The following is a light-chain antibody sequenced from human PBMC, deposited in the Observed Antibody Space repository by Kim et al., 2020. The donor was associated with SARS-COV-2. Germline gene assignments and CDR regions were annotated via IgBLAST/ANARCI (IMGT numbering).Light chain of an antibody. CDR1: SSDVGGYNY. Sequence: QSVLTQPPSASGSPGQSVTVSCTGTSSDVGGYNYVSWYQQYPGKAPKLIIYEVSKRPSGVPDRFSGSKSDNTASLTVSGLQAEDEADYFCSSYGGTNNYYVFGTGTKVTVL. V-gene: IGLV2-8*01. CDR3: SSYGGTNNYYV. CDR2: EVS. J-gene: IGLJ1*01.